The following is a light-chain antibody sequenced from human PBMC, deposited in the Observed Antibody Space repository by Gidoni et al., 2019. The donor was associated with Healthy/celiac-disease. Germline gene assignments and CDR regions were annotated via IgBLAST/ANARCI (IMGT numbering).Light chain of an antibody. CDR2: AAS. CDR1: QSISSY. Sequence: DSQMTQSPSSLSASVGDRVTITCRASQSISSYLNWYQQKPGKAPKLLIYAASSLQSGVPSRFSGSGSGTDFTLTISSLQPEDFAPYYCQQSYSTPPWTFGQGTKVEIK. V-gene: IGKV1-39*01. CDR3: QQSYSTPPWT. J-gene: IGKJ1*01.